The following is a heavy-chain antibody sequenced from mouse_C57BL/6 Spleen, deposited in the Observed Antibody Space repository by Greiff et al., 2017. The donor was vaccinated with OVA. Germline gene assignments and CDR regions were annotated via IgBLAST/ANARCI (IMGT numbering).Heavy chain of an antibody. V-gene: IGHV1-34*01. Sequence: EVQVVESGPELVKPGASVKMSCKASGYTFTDYYMHWVKQSHGKSLEWIGYIYPNNGGNGYNQKFKGKATLTVDKSSSTAYMELRSLTSEDSAVYFCARIITTVVAKNFDYWGQGTTLTVSS. CDR1: GYTFTDYY. CDR3: ARIITTVVAKNFDY. D-gene: IGHD1-1*01. CDR2: IYPNNGGN. J-gene: IGHJ2*01.